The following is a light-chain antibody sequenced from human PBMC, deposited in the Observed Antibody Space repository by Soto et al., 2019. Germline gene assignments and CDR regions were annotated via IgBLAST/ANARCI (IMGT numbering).Light chain of an antibody. CDR2: DAS. CDR1: QSVDTY. V-gene: IGKV3-11*01. J-gene: IGKJ4*01. Sequence: EILMTQSPDTLSVSLGERATLSCRATQSVDTYLAWYQQRPGQSPRLLIYDASTRATGIPRRFSGSGSGTDFTLTISSLEPEDFAVYYCQQRSNSFGGGTKVEIK. CDR3: QQRSNS.